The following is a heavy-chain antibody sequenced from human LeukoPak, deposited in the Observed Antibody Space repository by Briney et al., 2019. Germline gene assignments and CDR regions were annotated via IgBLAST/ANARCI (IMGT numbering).Heavy chain of an antibody. V-gene: IGHV4-59*08. CDR3: ARAVTGRFDY. CDR1: GGSLSPYH. Sequence: SETLSLTCTVSGGSLSPYHWGWIRPPPGKGVEWTGYIYYSGSTNDNPSLNRRPPISVDTSKNQFSLRLSSVTVADTASYDSARAVTGRFDYWGRGTLATVSS. D-gene: IGHD6-19*01. CDR2: IYYSGST. J-gene: IGHJ4*02.